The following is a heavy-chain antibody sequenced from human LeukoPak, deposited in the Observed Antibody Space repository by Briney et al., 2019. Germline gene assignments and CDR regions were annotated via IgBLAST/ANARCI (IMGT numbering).Heavy chain of an antibody. J-gene: IGHJ5*02. V-gene: IGHV4-59*08. CDR1: GGSISSYY. CDR3: AGELPGIAAAGPLPNWFDP. D-gene: IGHD6-13*01. Sequence: SETLSLTCTVSGGSISSYYWSWIRQPPGKGLEWIGYIYYSGSTNYNPSLKSRVTISVDTSKNQFSLKLSSVTAADTAVYYCAGELPGIAAAGPLPNWFDPWGQGTLVTVSS. CDR2: IYYSGST.